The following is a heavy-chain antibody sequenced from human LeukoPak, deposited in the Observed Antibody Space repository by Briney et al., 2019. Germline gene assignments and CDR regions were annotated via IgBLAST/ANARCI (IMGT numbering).Heavy chain of an antibody. CDR2: IKTDGSTI. CDR1: GFVFSNYW. Sequence: GGSLRLSCAASGFVFSNYWMHWVRQAPGKGLVWVSRIKTDGSTITYADSVKGRFTISRDNAMNTLYLQMNSLGAEDTAVYYCEGVGRGEGFFDLWGRGTLVIVSS. V-gene: IGHV3-74*01. D-gene: IGHD3-10*01. CDR3: EGVGRGEGFFDL. J-gene: IGHJ2*01.